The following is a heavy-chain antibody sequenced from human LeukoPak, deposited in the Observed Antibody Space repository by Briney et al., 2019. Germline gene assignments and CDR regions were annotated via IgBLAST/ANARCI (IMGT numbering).Heavy chain of an antibody. Sequence: GGSLRLSCAASGFTFSSYWMSWVHQAPGKGLEWVANIKEDGSEKYYVDSVKGRFTISRDNAKNSLYLQMNSLRAEDTAVYYCAREAGYYYDSSGTVIWFDPWGQGTLVTVSS. V-gene: IGHV3-7*01. D-gene: IGHD3-22*01. CDR1: GFTFSSYW. J-gene: IGHJ5*02. CDR2: IKEDGSEK. CDR3: AREAGYYYDSSGTVIWFDP.